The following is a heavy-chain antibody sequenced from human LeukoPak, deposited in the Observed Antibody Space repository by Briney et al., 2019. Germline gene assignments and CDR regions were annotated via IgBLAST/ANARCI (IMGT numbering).Heavy chain of an antibody. J-gene: IGHJ4*02. CDR3: ARRGITGTSYYFDY. D-gene: IGHD1-20*01. V-gene: IGHV5-51*01. CDR2: IYPCDSDT. CDR1: GYIFTSYW. Sequence: GGSLQISCKGSGYIFTSYWIGWGRQVPGKGLEGVGIIYPCDSDTRYSPSFQGQVTISADKSISTAYLQWSSLKASDTAMYYCARRGITGTSYYFDYWGQGTLVTVSS.